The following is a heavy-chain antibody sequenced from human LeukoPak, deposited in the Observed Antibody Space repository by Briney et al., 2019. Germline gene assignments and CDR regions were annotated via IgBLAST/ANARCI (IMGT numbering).Heavy chain of an antibody. Sequence: PGGSLRLSCVASGFTFSSYSMNWVRQAPGKGLEWVSSISSSYSTYIYYADSLKGRFTISRDNAKNSLYLQMNSLRVEDTAVYYCARDMSSGWYSSFDYWGQGTLVTVSS. V-gene: IGHV3-21*01. CDR3: ARDMSSGWYSSFDY. CDR1: GFTFSSYS. CDR2: ISSSYSTYI. D-gene: IGHD6-19*01. J-gene: IGHJ4*02.